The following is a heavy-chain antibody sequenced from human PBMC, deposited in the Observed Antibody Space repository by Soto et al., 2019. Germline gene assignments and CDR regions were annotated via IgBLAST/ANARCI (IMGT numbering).Heavy chain of an antibody. V-gene: IGHV3-9*01. J-gene: IGHJ6*03. CDR2: ITWNGVAM. CDR1: GFAFRDFA. Sequence: DVQLVESGGSLVQPGRSLRLSCAASGFAFRDFAMHWVRQTPGKGLEWVSGITWNGVAMGYADSVRGRFTISRDDAKNSLYLQMNSLRPEDTALYYCAQSFVTTHHLYGYIDVWGKGTSVTVS. D-gene: IGHD4-17*01. CDR3: AQSFVTTHHLYGYIDV.